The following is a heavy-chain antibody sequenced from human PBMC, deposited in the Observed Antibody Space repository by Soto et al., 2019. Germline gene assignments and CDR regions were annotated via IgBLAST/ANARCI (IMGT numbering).Heavy chain of an antibody. CDR1: GFSLTTGGVG. CDR2: IYWNDEK. CDR3: VHNTGYELWEW. D-gene: IGHD1-26*01. J-gene: IGHJ4*02. Sequence: SGPTLVNPTQTLTLTCTFSGFSLTTGGVGVGWIRQPPGKALEFLALIYWNDEKRYSPSLKSRLTITKDTSKNQVVLTLTDMDPVDTAIYYCVHNTGYELWEWWGQGTLVTVSS. V-gene: IGHV2-5*01.